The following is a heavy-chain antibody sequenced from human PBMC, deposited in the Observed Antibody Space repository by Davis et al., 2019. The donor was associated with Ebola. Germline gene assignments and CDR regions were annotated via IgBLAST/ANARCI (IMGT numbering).Heavy chain of an antibody. D-gene: IGHD3-10*01. Sequence: MPSETLSLTCAVSGGSISSSNWWSWVRQPPGKGLEWIGEIYHSGSTNYNPSLKSRVTISVDKSKNQFSLKLSSVTAADTAVYYCASHGVYYGSGSYYNSGNWFDPWGQGTLVTVSS. CDR3: ASHGVYYGSGSYYNSGNWFDP. J-gene: IGHJ5*02. V-gene: IGHV4-4*02. CDR2: IYHSGST. CDR1: GGSISSSNW.